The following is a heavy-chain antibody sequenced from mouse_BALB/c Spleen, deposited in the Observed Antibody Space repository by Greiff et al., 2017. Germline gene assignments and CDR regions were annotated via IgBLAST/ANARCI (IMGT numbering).Heavy chain of an antibody. CDR3: ARSYYRFPFAY. V-gene: IGHV1-84*02. Sequence: VQLQQSGPELVKPGASVKISCKASGYTFTDYYINWVKQKPGQGLAWIGWIYPGSGNTKYNEKFKGKATLTVDTSSSTAYMQLSSLTSEDTAVYFCARSYYRFPFAYWGQGTLVTVSA. CDR2: IYPGSGNT. CDR1: GYTFTDYY. D-gene: IGHD2-14*01. J-gene: IGHJ3*01.